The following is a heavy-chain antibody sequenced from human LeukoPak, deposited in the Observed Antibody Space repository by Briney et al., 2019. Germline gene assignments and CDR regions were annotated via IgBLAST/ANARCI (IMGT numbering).Heavy chain of an antibody. D-gene: IGHD3-22*01. Sequence: SETLSLTCTVSGGSITRSSYYWAWIRQPPGKGLEWIGDMYCSGNTYYNPSLMSRVTISADSSKNQFSLNLTSVTAADTAVYYCARRRDYHVDGSAYIFDLWGQGTVVTVSS. V-gene: IGHV4-39*01. CDR1: GGSITRSSYY. CDR2: MYCSGNT. CDR3: ARRRDYHVDGSAYIFDL. J-gene: IGHJ3*01.